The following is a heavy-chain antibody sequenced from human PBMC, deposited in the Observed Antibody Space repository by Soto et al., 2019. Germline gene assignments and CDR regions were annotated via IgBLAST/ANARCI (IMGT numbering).Heavy chain of an antibody. J-gene: IGHJ4*02. V-gene: IGHV3-66*01. CDR1: GFTVSSNY. CDR2: IYSGGST. Sequence: EVQLVESGGGLVQPGGSLRLSCAASGFTVSSNYMSWVRQAPGKGLEWVSVIYSGGSTYYADSVKGRFTISRDNSKNTLYLQMNSLRAEDTAVYYCAATYCGGDCYNDYWGQGTLVTVSS. CDR3: AATYCGGDCYNDY. D-gene: IGHD2-21*02.